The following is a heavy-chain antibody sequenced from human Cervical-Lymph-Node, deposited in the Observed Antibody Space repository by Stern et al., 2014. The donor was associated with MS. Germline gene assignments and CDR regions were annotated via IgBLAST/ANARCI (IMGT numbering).Heavy chain of an antibody. D-gene: IGHD5-18*01. J-gene: IGHJ4*02. CDR3: ARHGRTYPNLSYGPPSNFDY. Sequence: QVQLQESGPGLVKPSETLSLTCTVSGGSISSSSYYWGWIRQPPGKGLEWIGGIYYSGSTYYNPSLKSRVTLSVDTSKTHFSLKLSSVPAADTAVYYCARHGRTYPNLSYGPPSNFDYWGQGTLVTVSS. CDR2: IYYSGST. CDR1: GGSISSSSYY. V-gene: IGHV4-39*01.